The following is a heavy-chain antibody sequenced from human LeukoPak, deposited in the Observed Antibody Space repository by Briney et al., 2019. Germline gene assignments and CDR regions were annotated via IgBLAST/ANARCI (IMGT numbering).Heavy chain of an antibody. CDR1: GYTLTELS. D-gene: IGHD2-15*01. CDR3: ATTPRYCSGGSCYYLDY. J-gene: IGHJ4*02. V-gene: IGHV1-24*01. Sequence: ASVKVSCKVSGYTLTELSMHWVRQAPGKGLEWMGGFDPEDGETIYAQKFQGRVTMTEDTSTDTAYMELSSLRSEDTAVYYCATTPRYCSGGSCYYLDYWGQGTLVTVSS. CDR2: FDPEDGET.